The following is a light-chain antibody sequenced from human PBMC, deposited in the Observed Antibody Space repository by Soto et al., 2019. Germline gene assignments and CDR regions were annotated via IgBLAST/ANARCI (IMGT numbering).Light chain of an antibody. CDR2: GAS. J-gene: IGKJ1*01. V-gene: IGKV3-11*01. CDR3: QPRARWPWT. Sequence: EIVLTQYPATLSLSPGERDTLSCRASQSVSSYLAWYQQKPGQAPRLLIYGASTRATGIPVRFSGSGSGTDFTLTISSLEPEDFAVYYCQPRARWPWTVGQGTKVEIK. CDR1: QSVSSY.